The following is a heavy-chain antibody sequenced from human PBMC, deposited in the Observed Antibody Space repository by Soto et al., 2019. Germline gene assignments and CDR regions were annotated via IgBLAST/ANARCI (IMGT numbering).Heavy chain of an antibody. V-gene: IGHV1-69*12. D-gene: IGHD2-2*01. CDR2: IIPIFGTA. J-gene: IGHJ6*02. Sequence: QVQLVQSGAEVKKPGSSVKVSCKASGGTFSSYAISWVRQAPGQGLEWMGGIIPIFGTANYAQKFQGRVTITADESTSTAYIELSSLRSEDTAVYYCARVDCISTSCYAFYYYYGMDVWGQGTTVTVSS. CDR3: ARVDCISTSCYAFYYYYGMDV. CDR1: GGTFSSYA.